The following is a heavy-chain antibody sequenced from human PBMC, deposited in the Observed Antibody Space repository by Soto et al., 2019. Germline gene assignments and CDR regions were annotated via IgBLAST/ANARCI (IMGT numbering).Heavy chain of an antibody. CDR1: GFTFSSYA. CDR2: ISYDGSNK. J-gene: IGHJ5*02. Sequence: QVQLVESGGGVVQPGRSLRLSCAASGFTFSSYAMHWVRQAPGKGLEWVAVISYDGSNKYYADSVKGRFTISRDNSKNKLYLQMNSLRAEDTAVYYCERDGKKYGSGHRGWFDPWGQGTLVTVSS. V-gene: IGHV3-30-3*01. CDR3: ERDGKKYGSGHRGWFDP. D-gene: IGHD3-10*01.